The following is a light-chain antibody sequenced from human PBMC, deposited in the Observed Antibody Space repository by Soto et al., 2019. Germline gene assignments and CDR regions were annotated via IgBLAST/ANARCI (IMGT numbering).Light chain of an antibody. Sequence: EILVTHTKVSLSVTHGQTASISCSSSHILLHTNGKTYLYWYLQRPGQPPQALIYEVSSRFSGVPERFSGSGSGTDFTLKISRVEAEDVGVYYCMQSVQLPLTFGGGTKVDIK. CDR3: MQSVQLPLT. CDR2: EVS. J-gene: IGKJ4*01. V-gene: IGKV2D-29*01. CDR1: HILLHTNGKTY.